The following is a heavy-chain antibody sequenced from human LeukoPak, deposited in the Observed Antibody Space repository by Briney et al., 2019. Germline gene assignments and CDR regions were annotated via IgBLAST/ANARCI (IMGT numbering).Heavy chain of an antibody. CDR3: ARGLLEWPDDY. CDR1: GFTSSRCS. V-gene: IGHV3-7*01. D-gene: IGHD3-3*01. Sequence: GGALRLSCAASGFTSSRCSMSWVRQAPGKGLEWVAYITQDGSEKSYVDSVKGRFTISRDNAENSLYLQMNRLRAEDTALYYCARGLLEWPDDYWGQGTLVTVSS. CDR2: ITQDGSEK. J-gene: IGHJ4*02.